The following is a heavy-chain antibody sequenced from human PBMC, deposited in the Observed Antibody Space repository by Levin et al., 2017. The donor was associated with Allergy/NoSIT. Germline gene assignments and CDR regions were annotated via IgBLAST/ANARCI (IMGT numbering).Heavy chain of an antibody. D-gene: IGHD3-22*01. CDR1: GFTFGDYA. J-gene: IGHJ4*02. CDR2: IRSKAYGGTT. CDR3: TRALSSGYYYAYYFDY. Sequence: GGSLRLSCTASGFTFGDYAMSWFRQAPGKGLEWVGFIRSKAYGGTTEYAASVKGRFTISRDDSKSIAYLQMNSLKTEDTAVYYCTRALSSGYYYAYYFDYWGQGTLVTVSS. V-gene: IGHV3-49*03.